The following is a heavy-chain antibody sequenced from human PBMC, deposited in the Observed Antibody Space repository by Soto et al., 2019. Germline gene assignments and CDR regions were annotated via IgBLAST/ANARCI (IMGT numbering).Heavy chain of an antibody. CDR2: INHSGST. D-gene: IGHD3-10*02. J-gene: IGHJ5*02. CDR3: ARKMLQGRNWFEP. CDR1: VGSFSDYF. Sequence: SETLSLTCAVYVGSFSDYFWSWVRQSPGKGLEWIGEINHSGSTNYNPSLKSRVTISVDTSKNQFSLKLTSVTAADTAVYYWARKMLQGRNWFEPWGQGTRVSVSS. V-gene: IGHV4-34*01.